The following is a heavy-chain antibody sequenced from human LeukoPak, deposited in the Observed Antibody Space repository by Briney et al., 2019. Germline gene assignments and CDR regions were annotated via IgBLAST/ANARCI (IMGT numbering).Heavy chain of an antibody. J-gene: IGHJ4*02. V-gene: IGHV3-23*01. D-gene: IGHD4-23*01. CDR2: INSADNT. CDR1: GFTFSSYA. Sequence: GGSLRLSCAVSGFTFSSYAMSWVRQAPGKGLEWVSNINSADNTYYADSVKGRFIISRDNSKNTLYLQMNSLRAEDTAVYYCAKDLGADYGGNSGNDYWGQGTLVTVSS. CDR3: AKDLGADYGGNSGNDY.